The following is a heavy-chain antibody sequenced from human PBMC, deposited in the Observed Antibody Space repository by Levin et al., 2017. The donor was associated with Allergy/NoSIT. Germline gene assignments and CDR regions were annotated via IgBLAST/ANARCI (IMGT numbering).Heavy chain of an antibody. Sequence: ASVKVSCAASGFTFSSYAMSWVRQAPGKGLEWVSAISGSGGSTYYADSVKGRFTISRDNSKNTLYLQMNSLRAEDTAVYYCVGNRYRGFDPWGQGTLVTVSS. J-gene: IGHJ5*02. V-gene: IGHV3-23*01. CDR1: GFTFSSYA. CDR2: ISGSGGST. D-gene: IGHD1-1*01. CDR3: VGNRYRGFDP.